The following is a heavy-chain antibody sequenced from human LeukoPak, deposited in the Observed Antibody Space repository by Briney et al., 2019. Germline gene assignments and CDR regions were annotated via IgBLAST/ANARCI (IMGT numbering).Heavy chain of an antibody. J-gene: IGHJ5*02. CDR2: IYYSGST. V-gene: IGHV4-39*01. Sequence: SETLSLTCTVSGDFLSSGAYYWGWIRQAPGKGLAWIGSIYYSGSTFYNASFESRVTMSVDTSKNQFSLKLSSVTAADTAVYYCARHKTLRFDPWGQGTLVTVSS. CDR3: ARHKTLRFDP. CDR1: GDFLSSGAYY.